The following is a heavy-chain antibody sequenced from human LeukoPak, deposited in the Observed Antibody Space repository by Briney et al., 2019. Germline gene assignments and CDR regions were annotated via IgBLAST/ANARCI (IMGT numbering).Heavy chain of an antibody. J-gene: IGHJ5*02. CDR3: ARGQPQRYSSGWYVNWFDP. D-gene: IGHD6-19*01. V-gene: IGHV4-59*01. CDR1: GGSISSYY. CDR2: AFYSGST. Sequence: SETLSLTCTVSGGSISSYYGSWIRQPPGKGLEWIGYAFYSGSTNYNPSLKSRVTISVDTSKNQFSLRLSSVTAADTAVYYCARGQPQRYSSGWYVNWFDPWGQGTLVTVSS.